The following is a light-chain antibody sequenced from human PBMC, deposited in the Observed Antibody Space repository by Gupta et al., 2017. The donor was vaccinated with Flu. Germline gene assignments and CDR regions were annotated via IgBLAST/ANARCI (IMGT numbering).Light chain of an antibody. CDR2: AAS. Sequence: VIGMTQSPAFLSASTGDRVTITCRISQGVSSYLAWYQQKPGKAPRLLIYAASTGERGIPPRFTASGSGTDFTLTISSLQSEDFAVYYCQQHNSLPQTFGQGTKLEIK. CDR3: QQHNSLPQT. V-gene: IGKV1D-8*03. J-gene: IGKJ1*01. CDR1: QGVSSY.